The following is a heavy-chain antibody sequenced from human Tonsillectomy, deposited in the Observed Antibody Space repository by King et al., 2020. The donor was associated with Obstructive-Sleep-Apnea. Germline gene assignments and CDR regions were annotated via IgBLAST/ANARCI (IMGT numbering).Heavy chain of an antibody. CDR3: ATVGPSTGLDY. Sequence: VQLVESGGGLVKPGESLGLSCAASGFTFNDYYISWIRQAPGKGLEWVSYISPTSAYTIYADSVKGRFTISRDNAKNSLYLQMNSLRAEDTAVYYCATVGPSTGLDYWGQGTLITVSS. V-gene: IGHV3-11*06. CDR2: ISPTSAYT. D-gene: IGHD1-26*01. CDR1: GFTFNDYY. J-gene: IGHJ4*02.